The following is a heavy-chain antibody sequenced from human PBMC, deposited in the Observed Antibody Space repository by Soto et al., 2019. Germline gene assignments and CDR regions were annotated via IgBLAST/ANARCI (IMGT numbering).Heavy chain of an antibody. V-gene: IGHV1-2*04. CDR3: ARAPLPSGWYQRGVYYGMDV. J-gene: IGHJ6*02. CDR2: INPNSGGT. Sequence: ASVKVSCKASGYTFTGYYMHWVRQAPGRGLEWMGWINPNSGGTNYAQKFQGWVTMTRDTSISTAYMELSRLRSDDTAVYYCARAPLPSGWYQRGVYYGMDVWGQGTTVTVSS. D-gene: IGHD6-19*01. CDR1: GYTFTGYY.